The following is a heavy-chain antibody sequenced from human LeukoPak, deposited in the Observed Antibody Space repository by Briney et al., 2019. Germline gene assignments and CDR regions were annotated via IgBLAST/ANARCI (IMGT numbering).Heavy chain of an antibody. CDR2: INAANGNT. CDR3: ARAYDSGCNY. CDR1: GYTFTSYA. D-gene: IGHD6-19*01. V-gene: IGHV1-3*01. J-gene: IGHJ4*02. Sequence: ASVKISCKASGYTFTSYALHWVRQAPGQRLEWMGLINAANGNTRYSQTFQDRVTITRDTSASTAYMELSSLRSEDTAVYYCARAYDSGCNYWGQGTLVTVSS.